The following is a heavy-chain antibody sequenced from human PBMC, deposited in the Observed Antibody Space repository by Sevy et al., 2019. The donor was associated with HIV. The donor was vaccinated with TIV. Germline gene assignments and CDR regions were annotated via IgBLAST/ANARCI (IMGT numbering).Heavy chain of an antibody. CDR3: ATITHCSDIRCYWFDP. D-gene: IGHD2-2*01. Sequence: ASVKVSCKVSGYTLTESSIHWVRQAPGKGLEWMGGSDPVDGKTIYAQNFQGRVTMTEDISTDTVYMELSSLRSEDTAVYYCATITHCSDIRCYWFDPWGQGTLVTVSS. J-gene: IGHJ5*02. CDR1: GYTLTESS. CDR2: SDPVDGKT. V-gene: IGHV1-24*01.